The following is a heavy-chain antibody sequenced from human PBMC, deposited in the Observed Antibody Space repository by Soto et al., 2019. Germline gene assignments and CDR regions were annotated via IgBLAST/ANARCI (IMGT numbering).Heavy chain of an antibody. CDR1: GGSISSGGYY. V-gene: IGHV4-31*03. J-gene: IGHJ5*02. D-gene: IGHD6-13*01. CDR3: ARVRVREHWFDP. CDR2: IYYSGST. Sequence: SETLSLTCTVSGGSISSGGYYWSWIRQHPGKGLEWIGYIYYSGSTYYNPSLKSRVTIPVDTSKNQFSLKLSSVTAADTAVYYCARVRVREHWFDPWGQGTLVTVSS.